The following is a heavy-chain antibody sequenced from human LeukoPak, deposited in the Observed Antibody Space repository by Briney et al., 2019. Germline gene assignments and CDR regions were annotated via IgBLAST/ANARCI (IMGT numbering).Heavy chain of an antibody. V-gene: IGHV1-18*01. CDR3: ARGKAYCGGDCYDY. CDR2: ISAYNGNT. Sequence: ASMKVSCKASGYTFTGYYMHWVRQAPGQGLEWMGWISAYNGNTNYAQKLQGRVTMTTDTSTSTAYMELRSLRSDDTAVYYCARGKAYCGGDCYDYWGQGTLVTVSS. J-gene: IGHJ4*02. CDR1: GYTFTGYY. D-gene: IGHD2-21*01.